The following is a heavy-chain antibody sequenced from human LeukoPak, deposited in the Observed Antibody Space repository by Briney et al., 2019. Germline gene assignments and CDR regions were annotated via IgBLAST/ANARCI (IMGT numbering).Heavy chain of an antibody. CDR2: IIPIFGTA. Sequence: ASVKVSCKASAGTFSSYAISWVRQAPGQGLEWMGRIIPIFGTANYAQKFQGRVTITTDESTSTAYMELSSLRSEDTAVYYCARGSSGYYMYYYFDYWGQGTLVTVSS. CDR3: ARGSSGYYMYYYFDY. V-gene: IGHV1-69*05. D-gene: IGHD3-22*01. CDR1: AGTFSSYA. J-gene: IGHJ4*02.